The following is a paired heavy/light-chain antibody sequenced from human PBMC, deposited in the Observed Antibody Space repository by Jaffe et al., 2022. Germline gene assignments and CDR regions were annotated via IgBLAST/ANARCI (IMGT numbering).Heavy chain of an antibody. CDR1: GFSLSTSGLG. CDR3: GHRQTRDTTMGPFDI. Sequence: QVTLKESGPTLVKPTQTLTLTCTFSGFSLSTSGLGVGWIRQPPGKALEWLAFIYWNDDKRYSPSLNSRLTITKDTSKNQVVLTMTNMDPVDTATYYCGHRQTRDTTMGPFDIWGQGTMVTVSS. V-gene: IGHV2-5*01. J-gene: IGHJ3*02. CDR2: IYWNDDK. D-gene: IGHD5-18*01.
Light chain of an antibody. CDR1: QSVLYTSNNKNY. CDR2: WAS. Sequence: DIVMTQSPDSLAVSLGERATINCKSSQSVLYTSNNKNYLAWYQQKPGQPPKLLIYWASTRESGVPDRFSGSGSGTDFTLTISSLQAEDVAVYYCQQYYGTSVTFGQGTRLEIK. J-gene: IGKJ5*01. V-gene: IGKV4-1*01. CDR3: QQYYGTSVT.